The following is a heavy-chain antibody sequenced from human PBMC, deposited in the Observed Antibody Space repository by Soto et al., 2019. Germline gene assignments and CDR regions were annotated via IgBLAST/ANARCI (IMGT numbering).Heavy chain of an antibody. J-gene: IGHJ6*02. CDR1: GYTFTSYG. D-gene: IGHD6-6*01. CDR2: ISAYNGNT. CDR3: AIPGVAARPGYYYYGMDV. V-gene: IGHV1-18*01. Sequence: ASVKVSCKASGYTFTSYGISWVRQAPGQGLEWMGWISAYNGNTNYAQKLQGRVTMTTDTSTSTAYMELRSLRSDDTAVYYCAIPGVAARPGYYYYGMDVWGQGTTVTVSS.